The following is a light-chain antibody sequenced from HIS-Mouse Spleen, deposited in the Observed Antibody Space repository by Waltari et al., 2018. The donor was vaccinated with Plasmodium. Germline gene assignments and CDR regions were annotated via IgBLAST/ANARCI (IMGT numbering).Light chain of an antibody. V-gene: IGLV3-10*01. CDR2: EDS. CDR1: ALPKKY. J-gene: IGLJ3*02. CDR3: YSTDSSGNHRV. Sequence: SYELTQPPSVSVSPGPTARITCSGDALPKKYACWYQHKSSQAPVLVMDEDSKRPSGVPERFSGASSGTMATLTSSGAQVEEEADYYCYSTDSSGNHRVFGGGTKLTVL.